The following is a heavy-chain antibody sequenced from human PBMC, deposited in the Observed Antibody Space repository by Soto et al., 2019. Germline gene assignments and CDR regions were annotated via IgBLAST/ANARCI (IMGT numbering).Heavy chain of an antibody. CDR2: IYYSGST. CDR3: ARLPLYSSRLHLFWYFDL. CDR1: GGSISSSSYY. Sequence: QLQLQESGPGLVKPSETLSLTCTVSGGSISSSSYYWGWIRQPPGKGLEWIGSIYYSGSTYYNPSLKSRVTISVDTSKNQLSLQLSSVTAPYTAVYYCARLPLYSSRLHLFWYFDLLGRGTLVTVSS. D-gene: IGHD6-13*01. V-gene: IGHV4-39*01. J-gene: IGHJ2*01.